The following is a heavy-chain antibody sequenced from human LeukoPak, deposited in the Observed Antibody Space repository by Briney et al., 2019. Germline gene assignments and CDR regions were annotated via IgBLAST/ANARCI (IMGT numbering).Heavy chain of an antibody. CDR1: GGSISSSNW. Sequence: NTSETLSLTCAVSGGSISSSNWWSWVRQPPGKGLEWIGEIYHSGSINYNPSLKSRVTISVDTSKNQFSLKLSSVTAADTAVYYCARRDSVAGPMAFDYWGQGTLVTVSS. CDR3: ARRDSVAGPMAFDY. V-gene: IGHV4-4*02. J-gene: IGHJ4*02. CDR2: IYHSGSI. D-gene: IGHD6-19*01.